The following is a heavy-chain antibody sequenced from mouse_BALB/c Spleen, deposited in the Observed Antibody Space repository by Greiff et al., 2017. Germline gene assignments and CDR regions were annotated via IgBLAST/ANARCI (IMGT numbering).Heavy chain of an antibody. D-gene: IGHD4-1*01. CDR2: ISSGSSTI. J-gene: IGHJ4*01. CDR1: GFTFSSFG. CDR3: ARTNWGPNYYAMDY. Sequence: EVKLVESGGGLVQPGGSRKLSCAASGFTFSSFGMHWVRQAPEKGLEWVAYISSGSSTIYYADTVKGRFTISRDNPKNTLFLQMTSLRSEDTAMYYCARTNWGPNYYAMDYWGQGTSVTVSS. V-gene: IGHV5-17*02.